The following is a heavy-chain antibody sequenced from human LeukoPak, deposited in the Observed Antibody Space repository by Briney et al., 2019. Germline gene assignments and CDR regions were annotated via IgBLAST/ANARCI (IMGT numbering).Heavy chain of an antibody. CDR1: GFTFDDYA. Sequence: GGSLRLSCAASGFTFDDYAMHWVRQAPGKGLERASLISGDGGSTYYADSVKGRFTISRDNSKNSLYLQMNSLRTEDTALYYCAKDMGDSSGYFTDYWGQGTLVTVSS. D-gene: IGHD3-22*01. CDR3: AKDMGDSSGYFTDY. J-gene: IGHJ4*02. CDR2: ISGDGGST. V-gene: IGHV3-43*02.